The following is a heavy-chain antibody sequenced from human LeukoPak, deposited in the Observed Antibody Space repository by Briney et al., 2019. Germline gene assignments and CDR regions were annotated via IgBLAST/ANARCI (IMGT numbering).Heavy chain of an antibody. V-gene: IGHV3-23*01. CDR1: ACTFTNFA. Sequence: WGTLTLTCAASACTFTNFAMTWIRQPPGKGLEWVSSISDDGSDTYYSDSMKGRITISRNNTKNTLFLQMFSLGAEDTAVYFCASAEGDSWGQGTLVTVSS. CDR2: ISDDGSDT. J-gene: IGHJ5*01. CDR3: ASAEGDS.